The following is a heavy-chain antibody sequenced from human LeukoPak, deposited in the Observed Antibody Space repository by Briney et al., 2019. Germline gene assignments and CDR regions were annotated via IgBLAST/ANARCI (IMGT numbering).Heavy chain of an antibody. CDR2: FYSGGST. CDR3: ASSSWSSEYFHY. Sequence: PGGSLRLSCAASGFTVSDNYMSWVRSARGKGLEGISVFYSGGSTRYADSVKGRFTISRDNSKNTLYLQLNSLRAEDTAVYFCASSSWSSEYFHYWGQGTLVTVSS. V-gene: IGHV3-66*01. D-gene: IGHD6-13*01. CDR1: GFTVSDNY. J-gene: IGHJ1*01.